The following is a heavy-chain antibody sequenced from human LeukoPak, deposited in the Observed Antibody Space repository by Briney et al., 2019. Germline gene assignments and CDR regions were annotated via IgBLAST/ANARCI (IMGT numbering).Heavy chain of an antibody. CDR2: ISTFNGFT. Sequence: ASVKVSCKASGYTFTSYGITWVRQAPGQGLEWMGWISTFNGFTNYAQNLQGRVTMTADTSTSTAYMELRTLTSDDTAVYYCARDFAWGSGGAPIDDNWLDPWGQGILVTVSS. D-gene: IGHD7-27*01. CDR3: ARDFAWGSGGAPIDDNWLDP. J-gene: IGHJ5*02. V-gene: IGHV1-18*01. CDR1: GYTFTSYG.